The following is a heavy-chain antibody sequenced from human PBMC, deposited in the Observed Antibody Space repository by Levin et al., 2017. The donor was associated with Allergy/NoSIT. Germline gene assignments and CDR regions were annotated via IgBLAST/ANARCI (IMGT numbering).Heavy chain of an antibody. CDR1: GHPLRQLS. Sequence: GASVKVSCKVSGHPLRQLSMHWVRQAPGKGLEWMGGFDPEDDETVYAQKFRGRVTMTEDTSTDTAYMELSSLRSEDTAVYYCAREGGGFDFWGQGTLVTVSS. J-gene: IGHJ4*02. D-gene: IGHD2-15*01. CDR3: AREGGGFDF. V-gene: IGHV1-24*01. CDR2: FDPEDDET.